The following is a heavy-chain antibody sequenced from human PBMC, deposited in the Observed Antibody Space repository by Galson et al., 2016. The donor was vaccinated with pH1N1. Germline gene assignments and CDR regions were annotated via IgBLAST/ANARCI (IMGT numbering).Heavy chain of an antibody. D-gene: IGHD3-3*01. CDR1: GATFSSYA. J-gene: IGHJ4*02. V-gene: IGHV1-69*04. CDR3: ARDREDYWSGYLFDY. CDR2: ILPILGIP. Sequence: KVSCKASGATFSSYAISWVRQAPGQGLEWMGNILPILGIPDYAQKFQDRVKITADKSTNTAYLELSSLRSEDTAVYYCARDREDYWSGYLFDYWGQGTLVTVAS.